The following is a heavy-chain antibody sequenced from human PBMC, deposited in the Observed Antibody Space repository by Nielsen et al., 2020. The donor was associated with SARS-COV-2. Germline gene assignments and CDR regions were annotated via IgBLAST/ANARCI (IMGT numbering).Heavy chain of an antibody. Sequence: SETLSLTCAVYGGSFSGYYWSWIRQPPGKGLEWIGEINHSGSPNYNPSLKSRVTISVDTSKNQFSLKLSSVTAADTAVYYCARGLGPSDYWGQGTLVTVSS. J-gene: IGHJ4*02. V-gene: IGHV4-34*01. D-gene: IGHD7-27*01. CDR1: GGSFSGYY. CDR2: INHSGSP. CDR3: ARGLGPSDY.